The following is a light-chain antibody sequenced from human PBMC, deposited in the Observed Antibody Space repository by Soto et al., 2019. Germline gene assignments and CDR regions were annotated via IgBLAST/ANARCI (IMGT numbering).Light chain of an antibody. CDR2: EGS. J-gene: IGLJ2*01. V-gene: IGLV2-23*01. Sequence: QSALTQPASVSGSPGQSITISCTGTSSDVGSYNLVSWYQQHPGKAPKLMIYEGSKRPSGVSNRFSGSKSGNTATLTIAGLQAEDEDDYYCCSYAGSSTVVFGGGTKQTAL. CDR3: CSYAGSSTVV. CDR1: SSDVGSYNL.